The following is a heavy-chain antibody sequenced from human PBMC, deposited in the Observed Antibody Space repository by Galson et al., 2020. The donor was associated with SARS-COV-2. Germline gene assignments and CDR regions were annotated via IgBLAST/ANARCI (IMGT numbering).Heavy chain of an antibody. Sequence: ASVKVSCKVSGHTLTELSMHWVRQAPGKGLAWMGGFDPETGEQIYAQRFQGRVTLTEDTSADTVYMELSSLRSEDTAVYYCATDRRSYYYGSGGYYMWYYWGQGTLVTVSS. J-gene: IGHJ4*02. CDR2: FDPETGEQ. CDR1: GHTLTELS. D-gene: IGHD3-10*01. CDR3: ATDRRSYYYGSGGYYMWYY. V-gene: IGHV1-24*01.